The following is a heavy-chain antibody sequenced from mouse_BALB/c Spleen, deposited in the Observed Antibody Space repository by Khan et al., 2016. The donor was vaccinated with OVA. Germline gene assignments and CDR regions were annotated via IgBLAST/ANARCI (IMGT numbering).Heavy chain of an antibody. Sequence: EVQLVESGGDLVQTGGSLKLSCAVSGFTFSSYTMSWVRQTPEKRLEWVAFISNGGSSAYYPDTVKGRFTISRDNSKNTLYLQMSSLKSEDTAMYYCARHSTTEDDYVMAYWGQGTSVNVSS. V-gene: IGHV5-12-2*01. CDR2: ISNGGSSA. CDR3: ARHSTTEDDYVMAY. J-gene: IGHJ4*01. D-gene: IGHD1-1*01. CDR1: GFTFSSYT.